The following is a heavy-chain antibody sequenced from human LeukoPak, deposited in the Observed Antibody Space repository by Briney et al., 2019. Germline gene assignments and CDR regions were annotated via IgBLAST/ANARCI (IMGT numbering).Heavy chain of an antibody. CDR3: AKGARSYDFWSGYDPNFDY. V-gene: IGHV3-23*01. D-gene: IGHD3-3*01. CDR1: GFTFSSYA. Sequence: PGGSLRLSSAASGFTFSSYAMSWVRQAPGKGLEWVSAISGIGGSTYYADSVKGRFTISRDNSKNTLYLQMNSLRAEDTAVYYCAKGARSYDFWSGYDPNFDYWGQGTLVTVSS. CDR2: ISGIGGST. J-gene: IGHJ4*02.